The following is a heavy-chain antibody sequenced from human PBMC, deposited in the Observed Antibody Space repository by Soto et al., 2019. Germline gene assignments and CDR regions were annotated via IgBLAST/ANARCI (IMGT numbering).Heavy chain of an antibody. CDR3: AKTYGSGSMFRNGAFDI. V-gene: IGHV4-39*01. D-gene: IGHD3-10*01. J-gene: IGHJ3*02. CDR2: IYYSGST. Sequence: SETLSLTCTVSGGSISSSSYYWGWIRQPPGKGLEWIGSIYYSGSTYYNPSLKSRVTISVDTSKNQFSLKLSSVTAADTAVYYCAKTYGSGSMFRNGAFDIWGQGTMVTVSS. CDR1: GGSISSSSYY.